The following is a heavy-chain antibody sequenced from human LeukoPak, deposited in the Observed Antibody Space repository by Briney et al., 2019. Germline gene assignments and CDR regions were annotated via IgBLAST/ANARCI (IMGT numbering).Heavy chain of an antibody. D-gene: IGHD6-19*01. CDR2: ISYDGSNK. Sequence: GGSLRLSCVASGFDFSGYGLRWVRQAPGKGLEWVAFISYDGSNKYYADSVKGRFSISRDDSKTTLYLEMISLRAEDTAVYYCAKDGAWAVAKNFDYWGQGTLVTVSS. J-gene: IGHJ4*02. CDR3: AKDGAWAVAKNFDY. V-gene: IGHV3-30*18. CDR1: GFDFSGYG.